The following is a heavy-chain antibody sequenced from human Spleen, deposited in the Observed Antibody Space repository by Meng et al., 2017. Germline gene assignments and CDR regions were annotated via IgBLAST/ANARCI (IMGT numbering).Heavy chain of an antibody. CDR2: INHSGST. CDR3: ARGKGIAVAGIGRLDY. D-gene: IGHD6-19*01. CDR1: GFTFSSYS. J-gene: IGHJ4*02. V-gene: IGHV4-34*01. Sequence: ESLKISCAASGFTFSSYSMNWVRQAPGKGLEWIGEINHSGSTNYNPSLKSRVTISVDTSKNQFSLKLSSVTAADTAVYYCARGKGIAVAGIGRLDYWGQGTMVTVSS.